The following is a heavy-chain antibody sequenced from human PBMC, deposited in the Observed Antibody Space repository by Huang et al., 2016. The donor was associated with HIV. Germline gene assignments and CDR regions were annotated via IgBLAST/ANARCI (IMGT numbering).Heavy chain of an antibody. J-gene: IGHJ4*02. D-gene: IGHD3-16*01. CDR1: GYKFHIYE. Sequence: QIHLVQSGPEVKQPGASVKVSCKASGYKFHIYEITWVRQTPVQGLEWRGWISGDNVSTRVAQKFQDRLTMTTDVSTSIAYLELRSLRLDDTAVYYCARTKGEFDFWGRGALVTVSS. V-gene: IGHV1-18*04. CDR3: ARTKGEFDF. CDR2: ISGDNVST.